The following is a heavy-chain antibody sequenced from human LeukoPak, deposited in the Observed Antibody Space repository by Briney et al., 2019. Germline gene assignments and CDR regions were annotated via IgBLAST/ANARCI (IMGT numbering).Heavy chain of an antibody. D-gene: IGHD6-13*01. J-gene: IGHJ6*03. CDR2: IYYSGST. V-gene: IGHV4-39*07. Sequence: SETLSLTCTVSGGSISSSSYYWGWIRQPPGKGLEWIGSIYYSGSTYCTPSLKSRVTISLDTSKNQFSLKLTSVTAADTAVYYCARAEGRGSSWYRYYYYYYYMDVWGKGTTVTISS. CDR1: GGSISSSSYY. CDR3: ARAEGRGSSWYRYYYYYYYMDV.